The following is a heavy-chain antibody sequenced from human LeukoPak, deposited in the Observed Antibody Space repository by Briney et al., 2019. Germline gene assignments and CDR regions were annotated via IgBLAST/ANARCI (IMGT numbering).Heavy chain of an antibody. V-gene: IGHV3-74*01. D-gene: IGHD2-15*01. Sequence: GRSLRLSCAASGFTFGSYWMHWVRQAPGKGLVWVSRINSDGSSTSYADSVKGRFTISRDNAKNTLYLQMNSLRAEDTAVYYCAREQKDPYYYYGMDVWGQGTTVTVSS. CDR2: INSDGSST. J-gene: IGHJ6*02. CDR3: AREQKDPYYYYGMDV. CDR1: GFTFGSYW.